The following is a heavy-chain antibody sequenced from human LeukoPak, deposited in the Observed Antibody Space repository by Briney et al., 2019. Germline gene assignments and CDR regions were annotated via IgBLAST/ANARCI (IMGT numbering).Heavy chain of an antibody. Sequence: SETLSLTCTVSGGSISSYYWSWIRQPPGKGLEWIGYIYYSGSTNYNPSLKSRVTISVETSKNEFSLKLRSVTAADTAVYYCARGADDFGDLYYYMDVWGKGTTVTVSS. D-gene: IGHD4-17*01. CDR2: IYYSGST. CDR1: GGSISSYY. V-gene: IGHV4-59*01. CDR3: ARGADDFGDLYYYMDV. J-gene: IGHJ6*03.